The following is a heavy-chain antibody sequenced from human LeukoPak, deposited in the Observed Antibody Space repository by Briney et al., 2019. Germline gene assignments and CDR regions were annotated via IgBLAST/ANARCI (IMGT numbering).Heavy chain of an antibody. J-gene: IGHJ3*02. Sequence: GGSLRLSCAASGFTFNSYSMNWVRQAPGKGLDWVSYIDTSSTIYYADSVRGRFTISKDNAKNSLYLQMNSLRAEDTAVYYCASQRGAYYDAFDIWGQGTMVTVSS. CDR2: IDTSSTI. CDR3: ASQRGAYYDAFDI. V-gene: IGHV3-48*01. D-gene: IGHD4/OR15-4a*01. CDR1: GFTFNSYS.